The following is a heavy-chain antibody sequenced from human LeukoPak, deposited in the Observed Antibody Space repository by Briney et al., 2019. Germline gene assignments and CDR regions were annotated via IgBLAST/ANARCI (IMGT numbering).Heavy chain of an antibody. Sequence: SGTLSLTCAVSGGSISSSNWWSWVRQPPGKGLEWIGEIYHSGSTNYNPSLKSRVTISVDKSKNQFSLKLSSVTAADTAVYYCARGVYCSGGSCYALLDYWGQGTLVTVPS. CDR3: ARGVYCSGGSCYALLDY. J-gene: IGHJ4*02. CDR2: IYHSGST. D-gene: IGHD2-15*01. V-gene: IGHV4-4*02. CDR1: GGSISSSNW.